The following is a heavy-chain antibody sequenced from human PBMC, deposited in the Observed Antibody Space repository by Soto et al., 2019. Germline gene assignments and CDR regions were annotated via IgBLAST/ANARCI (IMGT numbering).Heavy chain of an antibody. J-gene: IGHJ4*02. Sequence: SETLSLTCTVSGGSISSYYWSWIRQPPGKGLEWIGYIYYSGSTNYNPSLKSRVTISVDTSKNQFSLKLSSVTAADTAVYYCARLRRYFDWLLVDYWGQGTLVTVSS. V-gene: IGHV4-59*01. CDR2: IYYSGST. CDR3: ARLRRYFDWLLVDY. D-gene: IGHD3-9*01. CDR1: GGSISSYY.